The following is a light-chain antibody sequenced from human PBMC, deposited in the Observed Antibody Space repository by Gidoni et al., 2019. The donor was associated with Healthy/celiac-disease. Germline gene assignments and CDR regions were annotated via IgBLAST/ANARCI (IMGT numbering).Light chain of an antibody. J-gene: IGLJ1*01. Sequence: QSALTQPASVSGSPGQSITISCTGGSSDVGGYNYVSWYQQHPGKAPKLMIYDVSNRPSGVSNRFSGSKSGNTASLTISGLQAEDEADYYCSSYTSSSTLVFGTGTKVTVL. CDR3: SSYTSSSTLV. CDR2: DVS. CDR1: SSDVGGYNY. V-gene: IGLV2-14*01.